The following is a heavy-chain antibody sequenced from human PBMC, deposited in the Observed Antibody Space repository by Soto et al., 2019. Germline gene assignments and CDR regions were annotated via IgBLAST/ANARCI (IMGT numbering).Heavy chain of an antibody. CDR3: GGSGSYYRVDY. D-gene: IGHD1-26*01. Sequence: QVQLVESGGGVVQPGRSLTLSCVGYGFTFKDDAMHWVRQAPGKGLEWVSVMSYDGKKEFYADSVRGRFTISRDNSKNTLYLQMSGLSVEDTAVYYCGGSGSYYRVDYWGQGTLVAVSS. CDR1: GFTFKDDA. V-gene: IGHV3-30*04. J-gene: IGHJ4*02. CDR2: MSYDGKKE.